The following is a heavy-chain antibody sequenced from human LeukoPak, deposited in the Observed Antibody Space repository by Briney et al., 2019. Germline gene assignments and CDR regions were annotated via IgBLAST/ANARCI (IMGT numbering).Heavy chain of an antibody. CDR3: ARAYRRITMVRGVMWSY. D-gene: IGHD3-10*01. CDR1: GGTFRSYA. CDR2: IIPIFGTA. Sequence: ASVKVSXKASGGTFRSYAISWVRQAPGQGLEWMGGIIPIFGTANYAQKFQGRVTITTDESTSTAYMELSSLRSEDTAVYYCARAYRRITMVRGVMWSYWGQGTLVTVSS. J-gene: IGHJ4*02. V-gene: IGHV1-69*05.